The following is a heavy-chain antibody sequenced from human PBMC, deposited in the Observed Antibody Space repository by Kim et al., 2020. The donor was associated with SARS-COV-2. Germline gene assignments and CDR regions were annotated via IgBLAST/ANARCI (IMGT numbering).Heavy chain of an antibody. V-gene: IGHV3-30-3*01. CDR1: GFTFSSYA. CDR2: ISYDGSNK. J-gene: IGHJ4*02. Sequence: GGSLRLSCAASGFTFSSYAMHWVRQAPGKGLEWVAVISYDGSNKYYADSVKGRFTISRGNSKNTLYLQMNSLRAEDTAVYYCARGWGIAVAGLDYWGQGTLVTVSS. D-gene: IGHD6-19*01. CDR3: ARGWGIAVAGLDY.